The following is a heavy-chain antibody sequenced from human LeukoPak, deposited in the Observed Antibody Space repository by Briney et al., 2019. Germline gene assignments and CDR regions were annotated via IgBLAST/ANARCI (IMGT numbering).Heavy chain of an antibody. CDR2: ISGSGGNT. CDR1: GFTVSSNY. V-gene: IGHV3-23*01. J-gene: IGHJ4*02. CDR3: AKDRRAGSYDY. Sequence: GGSLRLSCAASGFTVSSNYMSWVRQAPGKGLEWVSAISGSGGNTYYADSVKGRFTISRDNSKNTLCLQMNSLRAEDTAVYYCAKDRRAGSYDYWGQGTLVTVSS. D-gene: IGHD3-10*01.